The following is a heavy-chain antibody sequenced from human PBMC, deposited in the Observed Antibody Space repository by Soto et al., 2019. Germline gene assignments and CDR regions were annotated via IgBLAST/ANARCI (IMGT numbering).Heavy chain of an antibody. J-gene: IGHJ4*02. CDR2: FDPEDGET. D-gene: IGHD3-3*01. Sequence: GASVKVSCTVSGYRLTELSMHWVRQAPGKGLEWMGGFDPEDGETIYAQKFQGRVTMTEDTSTDTAYMELSSLRSEDTAVYYCATVGDFWSGLNWGQGTLVTVSS. CDR1: GYRLTELS. V-gene: IGHV1-24*01. CDR3: ATVGDFWSGLN.